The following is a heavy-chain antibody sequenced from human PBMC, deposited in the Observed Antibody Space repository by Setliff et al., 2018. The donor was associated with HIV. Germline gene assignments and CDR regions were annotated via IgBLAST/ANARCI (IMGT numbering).Heavy chain of an antibody. CDR3: ARHRDPPGTRWIFYYYYMDL. CDR1: GDSISSGSYY. V-gene: IGHV4-61*02. J-gene: IGHJ6*03. D-gene: IGHD5-12*01. Sequence: LSLTCTVSGDSISSGSYYWSWIRQPAGKGLEWIGRIYTSGSTNYNPSLKSRVTISVDTSKSHVSLRLSSVTAADTGVYYCARHRDPPGTRWIFYYYYMDLWGEGTTVTVSS. CDR2: IYTSGST.